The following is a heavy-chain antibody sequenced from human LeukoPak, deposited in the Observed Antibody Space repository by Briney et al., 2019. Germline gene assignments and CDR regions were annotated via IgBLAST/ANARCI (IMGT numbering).Heavy chain of an antibody. CDR1: GFTFSSYW. CDR3: ARNLGLRDDY. J-gene: IGHJ4*02. CDR2: INSDGSIT. D-gene: IGHD4-17*01. V-gene: IGHV3-74*01. Sequence: GGSLRLSCAASGFTFSSYWMHWVRQAPGKGLVWVSRINSDGSITSYADSVKGRFTISRDNAKNTLYLQMNGLRAEDMAIYYCARNLGLRDDYWGQGTLVTVSS.